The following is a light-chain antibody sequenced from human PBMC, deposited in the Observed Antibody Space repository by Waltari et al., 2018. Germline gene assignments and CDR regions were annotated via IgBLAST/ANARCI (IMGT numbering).Light chain of an antibody. CDR1: QSISTW. CDR2: KAS. Sequence: DIQMTQSPSTLSASVGDRVTITCRASQSISTWLAWYQQKPGKAPRVLIYKASSLESGVPSRFSGSGSGTEFTLTISSLQPDDFATYYCQQYKSSSQTFGQGTKVEI. CDR3: QQYKSSSQT. V-gene: IGKV1-5*03. J-gene: IGKJ1*01.